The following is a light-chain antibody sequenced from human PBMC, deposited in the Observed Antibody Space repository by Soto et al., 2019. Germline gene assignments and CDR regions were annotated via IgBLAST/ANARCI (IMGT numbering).Light chain of an antibody. J-gene: IGLJ2*01. CDR3: SSFTTSSTLDVV. V-gene: IGLV2-14*01. Sequence: QSALTQPASVSGSPGQSVTIPCTGTSSDVGDYKYVSWYQQHPGKAPKLMIYEVTNRPSGVSDRFSGSKSGNTASLTISGLQDDDEADYYCSSFTTSSTLDVVFGGGTKLTVL. CDR2: EVT. CDR1: SSDVGDYKY.